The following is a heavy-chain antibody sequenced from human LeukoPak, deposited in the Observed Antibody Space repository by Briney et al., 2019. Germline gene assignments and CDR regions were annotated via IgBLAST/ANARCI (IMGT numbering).Heavy chain of an antibody. Sequence: GASVKVSCKAPGYTFTSYYMHWVRQAPGQGLEWMGIINPSGGSTSYAQKFQGRVTMTRDTSTSTVYMELRSLRSEDTAVYYCARGAYYDILTGYGGAFDIWGQGTMVTVSS. D-gene: IGHD3-9*01. V-gene: IGHV1-46*01. CDR1: GYTFTSYY. J-gene: IGHJ3*02. CDR2: INPSGGST. CDR3: ARGAYYDILTGYGGAFDI.